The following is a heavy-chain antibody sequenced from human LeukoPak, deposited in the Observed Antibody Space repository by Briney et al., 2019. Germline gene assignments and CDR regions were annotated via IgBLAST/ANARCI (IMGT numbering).Heavy chain of an antibody. V-gene: IGHV4-30-2*01. CDR2: IYHSGST. Sequence: KPSETLSLTCAVSGGSISIGGYSWSWIRQPPGKGLVWIGYIYHSGSTYYSPSLKSRVTISVDRSKNQFSLKLSSVTAADTAVYYCARAGSGSYLTFDYWGQGTLVTVSS. CDR1: GGSISIGGYS. J-gene: IGHJ4*02. D-gene: IGHD1-26*01. CDR3: ARAGSGSYLTFDY.